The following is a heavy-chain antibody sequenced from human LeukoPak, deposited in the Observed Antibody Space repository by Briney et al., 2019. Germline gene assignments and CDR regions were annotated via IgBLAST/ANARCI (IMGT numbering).Heavy chain of an antibody. J-gene: IGHJ4*02. CDR3: AATVTTGRAEHY. Sequence: GGSLRLSCAASGFTFSSYAMTWARQAPGKGLEWVSGISKSGNNTYYADSVAGRLTISRVNSKNTLYLQMNSLRADDTAVYYCAATVTTGRAEHYWGQGTLVTVSS. D-gene: IGHD4-17*01. CDR1: GFTFSSYA. V-gene: IGHV3-23*05. CDR2: ISKSGNNT.